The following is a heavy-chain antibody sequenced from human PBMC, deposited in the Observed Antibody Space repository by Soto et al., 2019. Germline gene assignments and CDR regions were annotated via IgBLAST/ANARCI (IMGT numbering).Heavy chain of an antibody. J-gene: IGHJ6*03. D-gene: IGHD3-10*01. Sequence: QGQLVQSGAEVKKPGSSVKVSCKASGGTFSSYTISWVRQAPGQGLEWMGRIITILGIANYAQQFHGRVTITADKDTRTAYMELSSLRSEDTAVYYCARTAPGGSGSYGDSGDMDVWGKGTTVTVSS. V-gene: IGHV1-69*02. CDR1: GGTFSSYT. CDR2: IITILGIA. CDR3: ARTAPGGSGSYGDSGDMDV.